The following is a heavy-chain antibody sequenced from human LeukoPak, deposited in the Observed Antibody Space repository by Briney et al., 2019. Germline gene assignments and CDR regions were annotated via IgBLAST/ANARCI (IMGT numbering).Heavy chain of an antibody. D-gene: IGHD3-10*01. Sequence: SETLSLTCTVSGGSISNYYWSWIRQPAGKGLEWIGRIYTSGSTNYNPSLKSRATMSVDTSKNQFSLKLSSVTAADTAVYYCARDYDCTQGITMVRGTPCMDVWGQGTTVTVSS. CDR3: ARDYDCTQGITMVRGTPCMDV. CDR1: GGSISNYY. J-gene: IGHJ6*02. V-gene: IGHV4-4*07. CDR2: IYTSGST.